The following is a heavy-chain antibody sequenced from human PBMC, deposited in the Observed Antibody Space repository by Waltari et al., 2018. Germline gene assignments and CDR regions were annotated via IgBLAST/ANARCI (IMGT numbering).Heavy chain of an antibody. Sequence: QVQLVESGGGVVQPGRSLRLSCAASGFTFSSYAMHWVRQAPGKGRGGVAVRSNDGINKYYAASVKGRFTTTRDNSKNTRYLQMNSLRAEETAVYYCAGGIYYDGSGDSGAFDIWGQGTMVTVSS. J-gene: IGHJ3*02. CDR3: AGGIYYDGSGDSGAFDI. V-gene: IGHV3-30*04. CDR2: RSNDGINK. D-gene: IGHD3-10*01. CDR1: GFTFSSYA.